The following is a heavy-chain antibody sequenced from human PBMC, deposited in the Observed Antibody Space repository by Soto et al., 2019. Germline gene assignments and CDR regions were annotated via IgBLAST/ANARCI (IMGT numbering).Heavy chain of an antibody. D-gene: IGHD2-21*02. CDR3: AKDRLAYCGGDCYWVDY. CDR1: GFTFSNYG. V-gene: IGHV3-30*18. CDR2: TSYDGSIR. J-gene: IGHJ4*02. Sequence: QVQLVESGGGVVQPGRSLRLSCAASGFTFSNYGMHWVRHAPGKGLEWVAVTSYDGSIRYYAGSVKGRFTISRDNSKNTLYLQINSLRTEDTAVYYCAKDRLAYCGGDCYWVDYWGQGTLLTVSS.